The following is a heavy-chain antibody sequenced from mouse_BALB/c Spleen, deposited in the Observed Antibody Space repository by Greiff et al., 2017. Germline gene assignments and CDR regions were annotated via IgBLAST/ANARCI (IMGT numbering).Heavy chain of an antibody. CDR1: GFTFSSYT. D-gene: IGHD1-1*01. CDR3: AREEVYYGKGAMDY. Sequence: EVQGVESGGGLVQPGGSLKLSCAASGFTFSSYTMSWVRQTPEKRLEWVAYISNGGGSTYYPDTVKGRFTISRDNAKNTLYLQMSSLKSEDTAMYYCAREEVYYGKGAMDYWGQGTSVTVSS. V-gene: IGHV5-12-2*01. CDR2: ISNGGGST. J-gene: IGHJ4*01.